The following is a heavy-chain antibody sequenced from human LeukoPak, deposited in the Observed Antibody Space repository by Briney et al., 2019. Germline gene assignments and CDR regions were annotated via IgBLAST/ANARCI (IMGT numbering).Heavy chain of an antibody. J-gene: IGHJ5*02. CDR3: AREAYCGGACYSSGWFDP. CDR2: IYYSGST. V-gene: IGHV4-30-4*01. CDR1: GGSISSGDYY. D-gene: IGHD2-21*02. Sequence: PSETLSLTCTVSGGSISSGDYYWSWIRQPPGKGLEWIGYIYYSGSTYYNPSLKSRVTISVDTSKNQFSLKLSSVTAADTAVYYCAREAYCGGACYSSGWFDPWGQGTLVTVSS.